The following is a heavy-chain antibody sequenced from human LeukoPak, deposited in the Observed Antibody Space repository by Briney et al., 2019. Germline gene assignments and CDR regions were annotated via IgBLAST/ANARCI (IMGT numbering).Heavy chain of an antibody. CDR2: INHSGST. V-gene: IGHV4-34*01. J-gene: IGHJ6*03. D-gene: IGHD2-15*01. CDR3: ARDPKSIDCSGGSCYYYYYMDV. Sequence: SETLSLTCAVYGGSFSGYYWSWIRQPPGKGLEWIGEINHSGSTNYNPSLKSRATISVDTSKNQFSLKLSSVTAADTAVYYCARDPKSIDCSGGSCYYYYYMDVWGKGTTVTVSS. CDR1: GGSFSGYY.